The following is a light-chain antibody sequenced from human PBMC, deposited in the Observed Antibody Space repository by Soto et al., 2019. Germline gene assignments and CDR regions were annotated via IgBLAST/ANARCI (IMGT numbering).Light chain of an antibody. CDR2: DVS. V-gene: IGLV2-14*03. CDR3: TSYTSSTPFYV. J-gene: IGLJ1*01. CDR1: RTDVDNYDY. Sequence: SLLTQPASLFGSPGQSIALSCPGVRTDVDNYDYVSWYQQHPGQVPQLIIYDVSNRPSGVSDRFSGSKSGNTASLTISGLQAEDEADYYCTSYTSSTPFYVFGTGTKVTVL.